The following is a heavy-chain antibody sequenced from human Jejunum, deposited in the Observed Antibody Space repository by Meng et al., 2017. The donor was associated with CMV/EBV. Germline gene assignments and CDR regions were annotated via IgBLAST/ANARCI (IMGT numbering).Heavy chain of an antibody. Sequence: VSGDSISSGDSYWSWFVQPQGKSLEWIVYIYESGSTSYNPSLESRVTISVDTSKNQFSLKVMSVTAADTAVYYCAREGTNSYYFDYWGQGTLVTVSS. CDR3: AREGTNSYYFDY. V-gene: IGHV4-30-4*01. D-gene: IGHD1-14*01. J-gene: IGHJ4*02. CDR2: IYESGST. CDR1: GDSISSGDSY.